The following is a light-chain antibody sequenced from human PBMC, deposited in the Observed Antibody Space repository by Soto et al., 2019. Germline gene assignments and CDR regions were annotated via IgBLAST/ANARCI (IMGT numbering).Light chain of an antibody. J-gene: IGKJ2*01. CDR2: GAS. CDR1: QSLRSSY. CDR3: QCQQFAESSLYT. V-gene: IGKV3-20*01. Sequence: DIGLTQSPVTLSLSPGERATLSCRASQSLRSSYLAWYRQKRGPAPRLLMYGASIRAAGFPDRFSGSGSEPDFHITVSRLESEDFAVHYCQCQQFAESSLYTSSQGTKVQMK.